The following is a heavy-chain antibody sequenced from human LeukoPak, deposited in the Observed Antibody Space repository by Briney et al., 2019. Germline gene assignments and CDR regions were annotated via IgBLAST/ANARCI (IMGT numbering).Heavy chain of an antibody. V-gene: IGHV5-51*01. CDR2: IYPGDSDT. D-gene: IGHD1-26*01. CDR3: AREWERDAFDI. J-gene: IGHJ3*02. CDR1: GYSFTSYW. Sequence: GESLEISCKGSGYSFTSYWIGWGRPMPGKGLEGMGIIYPGDSDTRYSPSFQGQVTISADKSISTAYLQWSSLKASDTAMYYCAREWERDAFDIWGQGTMVTVSS.